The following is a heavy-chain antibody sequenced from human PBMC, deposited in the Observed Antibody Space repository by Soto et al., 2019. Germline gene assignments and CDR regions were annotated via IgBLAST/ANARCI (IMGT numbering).Heavy chain of an antibody. D-gene: IGHD1-1*01. CDR1: GFTFSNFC. Sequence: PAGSLRLSCVASGFTFSNFCVGWVRQAPGKGLEWVTLISYAGSHKYTADSVKGRFTISRDNSKNMLYLQMNSLRAEETAVYFCAKLSHPAPNNWYGKFDYWGQGTPVTVSS. CDR2: ISYAGSHK. J-gene: IGHJ4*02. V-gene: IGHV3-30*18. CDR3: AKLSHPAPNNWYGKFDY.